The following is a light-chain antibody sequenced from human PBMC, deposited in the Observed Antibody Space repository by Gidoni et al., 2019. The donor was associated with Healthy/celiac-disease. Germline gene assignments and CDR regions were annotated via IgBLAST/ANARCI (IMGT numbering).Light chain of an antibody. V-gene: IGKV4-1*01. Sequence: SVMTQSPDSLAVSLGERATINCKSSQSVLYSSNNKNYLAWYQQKPGQPPKLLIYWASTRESGVPDRFSGSGSGTDFTLTISSLQAEDVAVYYCQQYYSTPRTFGQGTKLEIK. CDR2: WAS. CDR1: QSVLYSSNNKNY. J-gene: IGKJ2*01. CDR3: QQYYSTPRT.